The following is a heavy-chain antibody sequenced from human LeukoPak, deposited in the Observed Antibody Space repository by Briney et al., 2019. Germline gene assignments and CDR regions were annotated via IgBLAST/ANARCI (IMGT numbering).Heavy chain of an antibody. Sequence: SETLSLTCAVYGGSLSGYYWSWIRQPPGKGLEWIGEINHSGSTNYNPSLKSRVTISVDTSKNQFSLKLSSVTAADTAVYYCARGRTSLHGYYYDSSGDGYWGQGTLVTVSS. CDR2: INHSGST. D-gene: IGHD3-22*01. CDR3: ARGRTSLHGYYYDSSGDGY. J-gene: IGHJ4*02. CDR1: GGSLSGYY. V-gene: IGHV4-34*01.